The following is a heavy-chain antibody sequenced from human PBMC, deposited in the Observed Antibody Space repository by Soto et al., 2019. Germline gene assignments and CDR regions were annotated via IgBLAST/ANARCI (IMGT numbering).Heavy chain of an antibody. V-gene: IGHV1-69*12. CDR1: GGTFSSYA. D-gene: IGHD1-26*01. CDR3: ARGVGATFPGYGMDV. CDR2: IIPIFGTA. Sequence: QVQLVQSGAEVKKPGSSVKVSCKASGGTFSSYAISWVRQAPGQGLEWMGGIIPIFGTANYAQKFQGRVTIXXDXAXXRGYMELSSLRSEDTAVYYCARGVGATFPGYGMDVWGRGTTVTVSS. J-gene: IGHJ6*02.